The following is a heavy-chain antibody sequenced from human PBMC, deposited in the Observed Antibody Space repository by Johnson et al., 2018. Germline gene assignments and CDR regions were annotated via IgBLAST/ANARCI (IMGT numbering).Heavy chain of an antibody. CDR3: AQDRRHCTGGSCSPPLDFMDG. D-gene: IGHD2-8*02. V-gene: IGHV3-23*04. J-gene: IGHJ6*03. CDR1: GFSFESYT. Sequence: VQLVQSGGGLEELGGSLRLSCVGSGFSFESYTMIWVRQASGKGLEWVSDITGSGDSTHYADSVEGRFTISRDNSKNPVYLQMSSLRAQDTAGFYCAQDRRHCTGGSCSPPLDFMDGWGKGTTVTVSS. CDR2: ITGSGDST.